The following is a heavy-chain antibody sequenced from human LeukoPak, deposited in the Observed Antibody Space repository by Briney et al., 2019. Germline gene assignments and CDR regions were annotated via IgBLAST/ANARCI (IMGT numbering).Heavy chain of an antibody. V-gene: IGHV1-24*01. CDR3: ATVEREYFDTSGYYNF. J-gene: IGHJ4*02. Sequence: GASVKVSCNISGYTLTEFSMTWLRQAPGKGLEWMGGFDPEAGKTMYAQKFQDRVTMTEDTTTNTAYMELSSLRSEDTAVYYCATVEREYFDTSGYYNFWGQGTLVTVSS. D-gene: IGHD3-22*01. CDR1: GYTLTEFS. CDR2: FDPEAGKT.